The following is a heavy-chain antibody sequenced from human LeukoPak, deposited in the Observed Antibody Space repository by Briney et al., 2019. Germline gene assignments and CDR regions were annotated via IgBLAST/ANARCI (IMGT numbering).Heavy chain of an antibody. V-gene: IGHV3-23*01. CDR1: GFTFSSYA. D-gene: IGHD2-21*01. Sequence: GGSLRLSCAASGFTFSSYAMSWVRQAPGKGLEWVSAISGSGGSTYYADSVKGRFTISRDNSKNTLYLQMNSLRAEDTAVYYCAKVDCGGDCYFEGAFDIWGQGTMVTVSS. J-gene: IGHJ3*02. CDR3: AKVDCGGDCYFEGAFDI. CDR2: ISGSGGST.